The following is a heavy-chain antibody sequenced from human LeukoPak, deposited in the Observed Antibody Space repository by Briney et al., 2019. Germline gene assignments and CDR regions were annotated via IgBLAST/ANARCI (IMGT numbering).Heavy chain of an antibody. Sequence: PSETLSLTCTVSGDSISGSNYHWGWIRQPPGKGLEWLGTVHHTGRALYNPSLRGRTTVSVDTSKNEFSLKLTSVTATDTAVYYCAREPDAWGQGILVIVSS. CDR1: GDSISGSNYH. CDR2: VHHTGRA. V-gene: IGHV4-39*07. J-gene: IGHJ5*02. CDR3: AREPDA.